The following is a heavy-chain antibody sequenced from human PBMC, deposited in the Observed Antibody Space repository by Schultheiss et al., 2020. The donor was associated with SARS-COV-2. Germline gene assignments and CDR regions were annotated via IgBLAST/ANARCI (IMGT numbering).Heavy chain of an antibody. CDR1: GFTFSSYG. CDR3: AKDLGYCSSTSCYVYGMDV. Sequence: GGSLRLSCAASGFTFSSYGMHWVRQAPGKGLEWVAVISYDGSNKYYADSVKGRFTISRDNSKNTLYLQMNSLRAEDTAVYYCAKDLGYCSSTSCYVYGMDVWGQGTTVTVSS. D-gene: IGHD2-2*03. CDR2: ISYDGSNK. J-gene: IGHJ6*02. V-gene: IGHV3-30*18.